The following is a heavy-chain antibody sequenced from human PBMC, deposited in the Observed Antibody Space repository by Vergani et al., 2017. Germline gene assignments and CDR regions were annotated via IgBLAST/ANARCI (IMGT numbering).Heavy chain of an antibody. CDR1: GFTFSSYA. J-gene: IGHJ4*02. CDR2: ISGSGGST. CDR3: ARDLLGSDGYNYVY. D-gene: IGHD5-24*01. V-gene: IGHV3-23*01. Sequence: EVQLLESGGGLVQPGGSLRLSCAASGFTFSSYAMSWVRQAPGKGLEWVSAISGSGGSTYYADSVKGRFTISRDNSKNTLYLQMNSLRAEDTAVYYCARDLLGSDGYNYVYWGQGTLVTVSS.